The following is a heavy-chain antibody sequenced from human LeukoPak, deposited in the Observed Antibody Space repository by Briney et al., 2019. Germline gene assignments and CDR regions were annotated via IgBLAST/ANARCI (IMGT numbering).Heavy chain of an antibody. V-gene: IGHV5-51*01. Sequence: GESLKISCRGSGYSFTSYWIGWVRQMPGKGLELMGIIYPGDSDTRYSPSFQGQVTISANKSISTAYLQWSSLQASDTAMYYCARPYGSGTYYADYWGQGTLVTVSS. CDR3: ARPYGSGTYYADY. J-gene: IGHJ4*02. CDR2: IYPGDSDT. D-gene: IGHD3-10*01. CDR1: GYSFTSYW.